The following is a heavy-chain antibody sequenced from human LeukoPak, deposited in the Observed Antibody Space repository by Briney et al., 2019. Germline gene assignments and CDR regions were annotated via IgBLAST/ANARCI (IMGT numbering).Heavy chain of an antibody. CDR1: GYTFTSYG. Sequence: ASVKVSCKASGYTFTSYGISWVRQAPGQGLEWMGWISAYNGNTNYAQKFQGRVTITRDTSASTAYMELSSLRSEDTAVYYCARSSSDAFDIWGQGTVVTVSS. CDR2: ISAYNGNT. CDR3: ARSSSDAFDI. D-gene: IGHD6-6*01. V-gene: IGHV1-18*01. J-gene: IGHJ3*02.